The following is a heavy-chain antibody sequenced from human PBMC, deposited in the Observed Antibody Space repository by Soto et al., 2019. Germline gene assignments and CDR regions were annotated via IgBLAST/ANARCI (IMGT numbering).Heavy chain of an antibody. D-gene: IGHD3-16*02. V-gene: IGHV3-15*05. J-gene: IGHJ5*02. CDR1: GFTFSKAW. CDR2: IKSKTDDGAT. Sequence: GGSLRLSCAASGFTFSKAWMSWDRQAPGKGQEWVGRIKSKTDDGATDYATPVIDRFTISRDDSKHTLYLQMNSLKTEDTAMYYCTTDKMITFGGVIVPNWFDPWVQGTLVTVSS. CDR3: TTDKMITFGGVIVPNWFDP.